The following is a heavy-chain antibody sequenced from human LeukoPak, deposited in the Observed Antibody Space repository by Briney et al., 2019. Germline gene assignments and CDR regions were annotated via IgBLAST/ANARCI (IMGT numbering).Heavy chain of an antibody. Sequence: GESLKISCKGSENSFSSYWIGWVRQMPGKGLEWMGIIYLGDSDARYSPSFQGQVTISADKSISTAYLQWSSLKASDTAMYYCARLDYYDSSGYLDYYYYYGMDVWGQGTTATVSS. CDR1: ENSFSSYW. D-gene: IGHD3-22*01. CDR3: ARLDYYDSSGYLDYYYYYGMDV. J-gene: IGHJ6*02. CDR2: IYLGDSDA. V-gene: IGHV5-51*01.